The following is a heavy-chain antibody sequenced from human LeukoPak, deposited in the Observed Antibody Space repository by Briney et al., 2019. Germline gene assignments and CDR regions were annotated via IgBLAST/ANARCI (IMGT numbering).Heavy chain of an antibody. Sequence: GGSLRLSCAASGFTFSSYAMSWVRQAPGKGLEWVSAISGSGGSTYYADSVKGRFTISRDNSKNTLYLQMNSLRAEDTAVYYCATDVGGEAAATPGYFDYWGQGTLVTVSS. CDR1: GFTFSSYA. CDR3: ATDVGGEAAATPGYFDY. J-gene: IGHJ4*02. CDR2: ISGSGGST. V-gene: IGHV3-23*01. D-gene: IGHD6-13*01.